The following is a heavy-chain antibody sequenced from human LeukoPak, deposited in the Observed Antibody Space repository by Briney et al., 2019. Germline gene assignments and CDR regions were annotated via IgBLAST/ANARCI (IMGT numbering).Heavy chain of an antibody. J-gene: IGHJ4*02. CDR1: GFTFSDYY. D-gene: IGHD3-9*01. V-gene: IGHV3-11*01. CDR2: IGSCGSTI. CDR3: AREDYDILTGYYY. Sequence: GGSLRLSCAASGFTFSDYYMSWIRQAPGKGLEWVSYIGSCGSTIYYADSVKGRFTISRDNAKNSLYLQMNSLRAEDTAVYYCAREDYDILTGYYYWGQGTLVTVSS.